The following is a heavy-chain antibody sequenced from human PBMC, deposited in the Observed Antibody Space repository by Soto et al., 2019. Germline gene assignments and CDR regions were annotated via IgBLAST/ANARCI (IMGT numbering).Heavy chain of an antibody. J-gene: IGHJ4*02. CDR1: GFTFSSYA. CDR2: ISGSGGST. V-gene: IGHV3-23*01. CDR3: AKAQSKSSGYDYGGDY. Sequence: GGSLRLSCAASGFTFSSYAMSWVRQAPGKGLEWVSAISGSGGSTYYADSVKGRFTISRDNSKNTLYLQMNSLRAEDTAVYYCAKAQSKSSGYDYGGDYWGQRTLVTVPQ. D-gene: IGHD5-12*01.